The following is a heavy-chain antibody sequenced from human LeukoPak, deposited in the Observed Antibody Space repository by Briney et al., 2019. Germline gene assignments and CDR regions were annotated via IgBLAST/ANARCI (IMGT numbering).Heavy chain of an antibody. Sequence: PSQTLSLTCTVSGGSISSGGYYWSWIRQHPGKGLEWIGNIYYSGSTYYNPSLKSRVTISVDTSKNQFSLKLSSVTAADTAVYYCARVVEDFWSGYFFDYWGQGTLVTVSS. V-gene: IGHV4-31*03. J-gene: IGHJ4*02. CDR1: GGSISSGGYY. CDR2: IYYSGST. CDR3: ARVVEDFWSGYFFDY. D-gene: IGHD3-3*01.